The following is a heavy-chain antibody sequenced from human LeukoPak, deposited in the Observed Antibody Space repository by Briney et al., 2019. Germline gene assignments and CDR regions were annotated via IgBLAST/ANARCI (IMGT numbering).Heavy chain of an antibody. CDR1: GYSISNRYY. Sequence: SETLSLTYTVSGYSISNRYYWGWIRQPPGKRPEWIGTIHQSGNTYSNPSLTSRVSMSIDTSKNQFSLRLTSVTAADTAVYYCARDGGWVLVTEIEYWGQGILVTVSS. CDR2: IHQSGNT. J-gene: IGHJ4*02. CDR3: ARDGGWVLVTEIEY. V-gene: IGHV4-38-2*02. D-gene: IGHD3-9*01.